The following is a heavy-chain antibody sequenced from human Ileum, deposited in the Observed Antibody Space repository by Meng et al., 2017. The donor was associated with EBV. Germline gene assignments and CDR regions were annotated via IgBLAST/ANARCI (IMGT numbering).Heavy chain of an antibody. CDR3: AMGPDYAKTGY. D-gene: IGHD4-17*01. V-gene: IGHV4-39*01. CDR2: ICYTDYT. J-gene: IGHJ4*02. Sequence: QRLLQGPGPGLVKPSEPLSPLCSVSGCSISIINYCWGWIRQPPGKGLEWIQSICYTDYTYSNPSLKSRVTISADKSKNQFSLRLNSLTAADTAVYYCAMGPDYAKTGYWGQGTLVTVSS. CDR1: GCSISIINYC.